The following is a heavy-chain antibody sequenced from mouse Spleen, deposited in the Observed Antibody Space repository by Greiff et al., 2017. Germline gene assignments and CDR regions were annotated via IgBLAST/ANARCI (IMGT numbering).Heavy chain of an antibody. D-gene: IGHD4-1*01. CDR2: ISYDGSN. CDR3: ASGVTGTFAY. CDR1: GYSITSGYY. V-gene: IGHV3-6*01. Sequence: EVQLQESGPGLVKPSQSLSLTCSVTGYSITSGYYWNWIRQFPGNKLEWMGYISYDGSNNYNPSLKNRISITRDTSKNQFFLKLNSVTTEDTATYYCASGVTGTFAYWGQGTLVTVSA. J-gene: IGHJ3*01.